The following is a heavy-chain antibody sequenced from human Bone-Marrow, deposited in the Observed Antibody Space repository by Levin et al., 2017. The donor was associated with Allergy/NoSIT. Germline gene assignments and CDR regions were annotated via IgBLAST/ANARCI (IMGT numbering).Heavy chain of an antibody. V-gene: IGHV3-30-3*01. CDR2: TSSDGNNK. D-gene: IGHD2-2*01. CDR3: ARDPRATQQVSNYFDD. CDR1: GFTFTDYA. Sequence: GESLKISCAASGFTFTDYAMHWVRQAPGKGLQWVAVTSSDGNNKYYAEFVRGRFTISRDNSNNMLYLQMNSLTTEDTAVYYCARDPRATQQVSNYFDDWGLGTLLTVSS. J-gene: IGHJ4*02.